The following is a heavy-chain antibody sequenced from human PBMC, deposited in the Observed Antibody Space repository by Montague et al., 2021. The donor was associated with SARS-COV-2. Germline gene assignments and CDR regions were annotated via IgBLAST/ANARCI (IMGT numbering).Heavy chain of an antibody. CDR1: GFTFSSYA. Sequence: SLRLSCAASGFTFSSYAMSWVRQAPGKGLEWVSTISVSGGSTYYXDSVKGWFTISRDNSKNTLYLQMNSLRAEDTAVYYCAKGPHYDFWSGFYFDYGGQGTLVTVSS. D-gene: IGHD3-3*01. J-gene: IGHJ4*02. V-gene: IGHV3-23*01. CDR3: AKGPHYDFWSGFYFDY. CDR2: ISVSGGST.